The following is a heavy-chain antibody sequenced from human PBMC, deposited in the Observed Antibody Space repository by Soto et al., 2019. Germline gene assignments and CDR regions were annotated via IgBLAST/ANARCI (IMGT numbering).Heavy chain of an antibody. CDR3: VHMRAAKFDY. V-gene: IGHV2-5*02. D-gene: IGHD2-15*01. CDR2: IYWDDDQ. Sequence: QITLKESGPTLLKPTQTLTLTCNVSGVSLSTGGVGVGWLRQPPGKALEWLALIYWDDDQRSSPSLKSRLTITKDTTKTQVVLTMTNMAPEDTATYCCVHMRAAKFDYWGQGTLVTVST. J-gene: IGHJ4*02. CDR1: GVSLSTGGVG.